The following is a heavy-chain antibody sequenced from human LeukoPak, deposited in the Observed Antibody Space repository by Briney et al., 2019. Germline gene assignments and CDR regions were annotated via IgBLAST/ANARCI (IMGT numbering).Heavy chain of an antibody. J-gene: IGHJ6*03. D-gene: IGHD3-10*01. Sequence: ASVKVSCKATGYTFTSYDINWVRQATGQGLEWMGWMNPNSGNTGYAQKFQGRVTITRNTSISTAYMELSSLRSEDTAVYYCARGALSRITMVRGVIIYGPIYYYYYYMDVWGKGTTVTISS. V-gene: IGHV1-8*03. CDR2: MNPNSGNT. CDR1: GYTFTSYD. CDR3: ARGALSRITMVRGVIIYGPIYYYYYYMDV.